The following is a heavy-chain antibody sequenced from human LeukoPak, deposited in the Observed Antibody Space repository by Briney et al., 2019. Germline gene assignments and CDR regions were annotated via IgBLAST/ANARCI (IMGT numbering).Heavy chain of an antibody. V-gene: IGHV4-31*11. CDR3: ARHSYNYYGLDV. Sequence: PSETLSLTCAVSGGSISSGGFYWGWLRQHPGNLEWIGFVYYSGSTYYNPSLKSRVTMSVDTSNNHLSLRLTSVTAADTALYYCARHSYNYYGLDVWGQGTTITVSS. D-gene: IGHD1-26*01. CDR2: VYYSGST. CDR1: GGSISSGGFY. J-gene: IGHJ6*02.